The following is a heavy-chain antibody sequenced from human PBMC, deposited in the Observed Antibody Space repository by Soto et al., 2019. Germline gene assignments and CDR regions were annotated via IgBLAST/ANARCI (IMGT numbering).Heavy chain of an antibody. CDR1: GYTFTSYY. D-gene: IGHD4-17*01. J-gene: IGHJ6*02. CDR2: INPSGGST. Sequence: ASVKVSCKASGYTFTSYYMHWVRQAPGQGLEWMGIINPSGGSTSYAQKFQGRVTMTRDTSASTVYMELSSLRSEDTAVYYCARPPGPVTRSYYYYGMDVWGQGTTVTVSS. V-gene: IGHV1-46*01. CDR3: ARPPGPVTRSYYYYGMDV.